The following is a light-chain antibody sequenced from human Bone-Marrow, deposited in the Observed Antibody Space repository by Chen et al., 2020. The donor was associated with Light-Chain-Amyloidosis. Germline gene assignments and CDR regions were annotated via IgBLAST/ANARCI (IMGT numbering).Light chain of an antibody. CDR2: TTN. V-gene: IGLV1-44*01. Sequence: QSVLTQPSSASWTPGPRVSISCSGSSTNIGSNSVNWYQQLPGTAPKLLIYTTNQRPSGVPARFSGSKSGTSASLAISGLQSGDEGDYYCAAWDDSLDGSYVFGTGTKVTVL. CDR1: STNIGSNS. CDR3: AAWDDSLDGSYV. J-gene: IGLJ1*01.